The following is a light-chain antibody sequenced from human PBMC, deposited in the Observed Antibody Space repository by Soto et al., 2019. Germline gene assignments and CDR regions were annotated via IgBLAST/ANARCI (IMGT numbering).Light chain of an antibody. J-gene: IGLJ1*01. Sequence: QSALTQPASVSGSPGQSITISCTGTSSDVGAYNYVSWYQQHPGKAPKLMIHEVSKRPSGVSNRFSGSKSGNTASLTISGLQAEDEDDYYCSSYTSSSTPYVFGTGTKVTVL. CDR3: SSYTSSSTPYV. CDR1: SSDVGAYNY. V-gene: IGLV2-14*01. CDR2: EVS.